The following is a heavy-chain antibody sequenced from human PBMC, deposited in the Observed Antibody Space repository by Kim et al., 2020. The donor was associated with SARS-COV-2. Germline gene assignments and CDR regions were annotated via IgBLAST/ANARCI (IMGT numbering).Heavy chain of an antibody. D-gene: IGHD3-9*01. V-gene: IGHV4-39*07. CDR3: ARTHYDILTGYLGG. J-gene: IGHJ4*02. Sequence: PSLKGRVTISVDTAKNQFSLKLSSVTAADTAVHYCARTHYDILTGYLGGWGQGTLVTVSS.